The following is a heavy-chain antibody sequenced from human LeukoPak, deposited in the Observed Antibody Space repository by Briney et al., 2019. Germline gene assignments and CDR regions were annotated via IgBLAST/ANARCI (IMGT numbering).Heavy chain of an antibody. Sequence: SVRVSCKASGFTFTSPTVQWVRQARGQRLEWIGWIVVGSGYANYAQKFQERLTITRDMSTSTTYMELSSLRSEDTAVYYCAMVRGLTDPLDYWGQGTLVTVSS. J-gene: IGHJ4*02. CDR1: GFTFTSPT. CDR2: IVVGSGYA. D-gene: IGHD3-10*01. V-gene: IGHV1-58*01. CDR3: AMVRGLTDPLDY.